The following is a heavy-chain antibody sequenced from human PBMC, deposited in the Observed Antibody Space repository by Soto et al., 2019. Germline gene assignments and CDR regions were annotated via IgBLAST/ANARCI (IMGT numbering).Heavy chain of an antibody. J-gene: IGHJ5*02. D-gene: IGHD3-10*01. CDR1: GYTFTSYD. CDR3: ARGTYYYGSGSSNWFDP. Sequence: ASVKVSCKASGYTFTSYDINWVRQATGQGLEWMGWMNPNSGNTGYAQKFQGRVTMTRNTSISTAYMELSSLRSEDTAVYYCARGTYYYGSGSSNWFDPWGQGTLVTVSS. V-gene: IGHV1-8*01. CDR2: MNPNSGNT.